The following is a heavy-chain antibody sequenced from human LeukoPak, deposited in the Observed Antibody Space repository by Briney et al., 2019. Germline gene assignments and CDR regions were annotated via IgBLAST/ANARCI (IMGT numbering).Heavy chain of an antibody. V-gene: IGHV4-4*07. CDR3: AREEGRYCSSTSCYIGAFDI. CDR2: IYTSGST. CDR1: GGSISSYY. D-gene: IGHD2-2*02. J-gene: IGHJ3*02. Sequence: SETLSLTCTLSGGSISSYYWSWIRQPAGKGLEWIGRIYTSGSTNYNPSLKSRVTMSVDTSKNQFSLKLSSVTAADTAVYHCAREEGRYCSSTSCYIGAFDIWGQGTMVTVSS.